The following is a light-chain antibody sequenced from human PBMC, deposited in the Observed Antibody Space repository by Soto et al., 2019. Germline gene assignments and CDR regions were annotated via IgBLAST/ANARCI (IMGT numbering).Light chain of an antibody. V-gene: IGLV2-14*01. CDR2: EVT. CDR1: SRDIGNYNY. CDR3: SSYTTTTTVI. J-gene: IGLJ2*01. Sequence: QSALTQPASVSGSPGQSITLSCTGTSRDIGNYNYVSWYQHHPGKAPKLIIYEVTDRPSGVSNRFSASKSGNTASLTISGLQAEDEADYYCSSYTTTTTVIVGGGTQLTVL.